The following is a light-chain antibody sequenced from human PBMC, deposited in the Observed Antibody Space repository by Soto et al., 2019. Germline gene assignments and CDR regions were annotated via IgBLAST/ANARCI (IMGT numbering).Light chain of an antibody. J-gene: IGKJ2*01. CDR3: QQYNNWPDMYT. CDR1: QSLTSS. V-gene: IGKV3-15*01. CDR2: GAF. Sequence: EIVMTQSPATLSVSPGERVTLSCRASQSLTSSLAWYQQKPGQAPRLLIYGAFTRATGTPARFSGSGSGTEFTLTISSLQSEDFAVYYCQQYNNWPDMYTFGQGTKLEIK.